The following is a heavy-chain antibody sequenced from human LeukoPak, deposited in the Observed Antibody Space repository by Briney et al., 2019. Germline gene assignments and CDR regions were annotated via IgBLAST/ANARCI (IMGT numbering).Heavy chain of an antibody. D-gene: IGHD3-22*01. CDR1: GFTFNSYD. CDR2: IGTAGDT. CDR3: ARESIVGGAFDI. Sequence: PGGSLRLSCAASGFTFNSYDMHWVRQATGKGLEWVSAIGTAGDTYYPGSVKGRFTISRENAKNSLYLQMNSLRAGDTAVYYCARESIVGGAFDIWAKGKRFTVSS. J-gene: IGHJ3*02. V-gene: IGHV3-13*01.